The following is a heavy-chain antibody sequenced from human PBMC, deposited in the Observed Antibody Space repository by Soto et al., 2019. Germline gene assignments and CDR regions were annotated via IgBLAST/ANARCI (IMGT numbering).Heavy chain of an antibody. J-gene: IGHJ3*02. V-gene: IGHV4-31*03. CDR2: IYYSGST. Sequence: PSETLPLTCTVSGGSISSGGYYWSWIRKHPGKGLEWIGYIYYSGSTYYNPSLKSRVTISVDTSKNQFSLKLSSVTAADTAVYYCARDLGGTGRLDAFDIWGQGTIVTVSS. CDR3: ARDLGGTGRLDAFDI. D-gene: IGHD1-1*01. CDR1: GGSISSGGYY.